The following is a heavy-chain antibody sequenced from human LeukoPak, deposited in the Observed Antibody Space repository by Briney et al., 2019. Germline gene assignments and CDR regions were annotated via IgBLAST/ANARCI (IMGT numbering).Heavy chain of an antibody. V-gene: IGHV3-23*01. D-gene: IGHD1-1*01. CDR2: ISGGGGAT. CDR3: AKDRRGNAPRGAFDI. Sequence: GGSLRLSCAASGFTFSSCSMNWVRQAPGKGLEWVSAISGGGGATFYADSVKGRFTISRDNSKNTLYLQMNGLRAEDTAVYYCAKDRRGNAPRGAFDIWGQGTMVTVSS. J-gene: IGHJ3*02. CDR1: GFTFSSCS.